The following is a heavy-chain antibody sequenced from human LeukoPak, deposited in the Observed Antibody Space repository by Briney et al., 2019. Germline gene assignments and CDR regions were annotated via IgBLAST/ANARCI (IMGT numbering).Heavy chain of an antibody. CDR1: GGSIRSYY. CDR2: IYYSGST. CDR3: ARASYYDFWSGPQGLYYFDY. Sequence: PSETLSLTCTVSGGSIRSYYWSWIRQPPGKGLEWIGYIYYSGSTNYNPSLKSRVTISVDTSKNQFSLKLSSVTAADTAVYYCARASYYDFWSGPQGLYYFDYWGQGTLVTVSS. D-gene: IGHD3-3*01. J-gene: IGHJ4*02. V-gene: IGHV4-59*01.